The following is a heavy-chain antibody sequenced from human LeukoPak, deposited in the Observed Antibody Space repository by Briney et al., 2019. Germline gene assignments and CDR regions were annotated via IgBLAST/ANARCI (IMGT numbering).Heavy chain of an antibody. CDR3: ARGGDVMAVAGTGDY. Sequence: SETLSLTCTVSGGSISSYYWSWIRQPPGKGLEWIGYIYYTGSTNHNPSLKSRVTISVDTSKNQFSLKLSSVTAADTAVYYCARGGDVMAVAGTGDYWGQGTLVTVSS. D-gene: IGHD6-19*01. CDR1: GGSISSYY. J-gene: IGHJ4*02. CDR2: IYYTGST. V-gene: IGHV4-59*12.